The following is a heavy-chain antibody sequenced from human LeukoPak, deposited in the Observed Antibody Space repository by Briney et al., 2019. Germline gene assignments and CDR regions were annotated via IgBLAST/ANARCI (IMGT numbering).Heavy chain of an antibody. J-gene: IGHJ6*03. CDR2: MYYSGST. CDR3: ARVRSSSRTIYYYYYMDV. Sequence: SETLSLTCTVSSASISSSASYWGWIRQPPGRGLEWIGTMYYSGSTYYNPSLNSRVTMSVDTSKNQFSLKLSSVTAADTAVYYCARVRSSSRTIYYYYYMDVWGKGTTVTVSS. CDR1: SASISSSASY. V-gene: IGHV4-39*07. D-gene: IGHD6-13*01.